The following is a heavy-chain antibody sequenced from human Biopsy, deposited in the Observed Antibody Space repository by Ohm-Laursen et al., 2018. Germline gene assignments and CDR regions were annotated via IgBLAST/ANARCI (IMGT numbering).Heavy chain of an antibody. CDR3: AKGRSGGTGHGNWFDP. CDR2: VTGSGRCT. J-gene: IGHJ5*02. V-gene: IGHV3-23*01. D-gene: IGHD3-10*01. Sequence: SLRLSCAASGFTFCGYAMSWVRQGPAKGLEWVSVVTGSGRCTNYTDTVKGRFSISRDNSKNTLYLQMNSLRVEDTAVYYFAKGRSGGTGHGNWFDPWGQGTLVIVSS. CDR1: GFTFCGYA.